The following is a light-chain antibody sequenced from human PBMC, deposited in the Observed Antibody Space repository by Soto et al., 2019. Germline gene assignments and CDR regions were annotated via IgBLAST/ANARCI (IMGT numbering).Light chain of an antibody. J-gene: IGKJ2*01. CDR3: MQALETPMYT. Sequence: EIVMTQSPLSLPVTPGEPASISCRSSQSLLHSNGYNYVDWCLQKPGQSPQLLIYLGSNRASGVADRFSGSGSGTDFTLKISRVEAEDVGVYYCMQALETPMYTFGQGTKLEIK. CDR1: QSLLHSNGYNY. CDR2: LGS. V-gene: IGKV2-28*01.